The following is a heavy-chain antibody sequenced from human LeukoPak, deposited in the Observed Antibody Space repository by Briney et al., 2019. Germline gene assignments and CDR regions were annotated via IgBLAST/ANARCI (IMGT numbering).Heavy chain of an antibody. V-gene: IGHV3-7*01. Sequence: GGSLRLSCAASGFTFSSYWMSWVRQAPGKGLEWVANIKQDGSEKYYVDSVKGRFTISRDNAKNSLYLQMNSLRAEDTAVYYCARAVATTDIDPSDYWGQGTLVTVSS. CDR2: IKQDGSEK. CDR3: ARAVATTDIDPSDY. CDR1: GFTFSSYW. J-gene: IGHJ4*02. D-gene: IGHD5-12*01.